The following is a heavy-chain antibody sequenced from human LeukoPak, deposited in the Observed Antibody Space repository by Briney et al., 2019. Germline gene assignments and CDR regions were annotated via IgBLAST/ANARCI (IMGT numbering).Heavy chain of an antibody. CDR2: IKQDGSEE. CDR3: ARDQRWRFNFDS. Sequence: GGSLRLSCAASGFTFSSYTMNWVRQAPGKGLEWVANIKQDGSEEYYVDSVKGRFTISRDNAKNSLYLEMNSLRAEDTAVYYCARDQRWRFNFDSWGQGILVTVSS. CDR1: GFTFSSYT. V-gene: IGHV3-7*01. J-gene: IGHJ4*02. D-gene: IGHD4-23*01.